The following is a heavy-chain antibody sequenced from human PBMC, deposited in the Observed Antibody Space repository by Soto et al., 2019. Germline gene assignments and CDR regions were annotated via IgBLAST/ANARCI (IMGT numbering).Heavy chain of an antibody. D-gene: IGHD1-26*01. Sequence: SETLSLTCTASGGSISSHYWSWVRQAPGKGLEWIGHIYYRGSTNYNPSLRSRSTISVDTSKNQFSLKLNSVTTADAAVYYCARDGREASGMDVWGQGTKVTVSS. J-gene: IGHJ6*02. CDR2: IYYRGST. CDR3: ARDGREASGMDV. V-gene: IGHV4-59*11. CDR1: GGSISSHY.